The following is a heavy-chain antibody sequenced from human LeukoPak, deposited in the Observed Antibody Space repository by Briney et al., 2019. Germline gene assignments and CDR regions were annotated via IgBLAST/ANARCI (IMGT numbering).Heavy chain of an antibody. J-gene: IGHJ5*02. D-gene: IGHD6-13*01. V-gene: IGHV3-23*01. CDR2: ITGSGGST. CDR1: RFTFSSYV. CDR3: AKGGIAGNWFDP. Sequence: PGGSLGLSCAASRFTFSSYVMSWVRQAPGKGLEWVSGITGSGGSTYYADSVKGRFTISRDNSKNTLYLQMNSLRAEDTAVYFCAKGGIAGNWFDPWGQGTLVSVSS.